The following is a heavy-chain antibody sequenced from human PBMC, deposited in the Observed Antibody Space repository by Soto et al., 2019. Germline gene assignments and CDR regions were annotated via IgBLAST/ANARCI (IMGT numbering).Heavy chain of an antibody. Sequence: SQTLSLTCAISGDSVSSNSAAWHCIIHSPSRGLEWLGRTYYRSKWYNGYSVSVKSRITINPDTSKNQFSLQLNSVSPEDTAVYYCTGQSVAGAIDYWGQGTPVTVSS. V-gene: IGHV6-1*01. CDR3: TGQSVAGAIDY. J-gene: IGHJ4*02. CDR2: TYYRSKWYN. CDR1: GDSVSSNSAA. D-gene: IGHD6-19*01.